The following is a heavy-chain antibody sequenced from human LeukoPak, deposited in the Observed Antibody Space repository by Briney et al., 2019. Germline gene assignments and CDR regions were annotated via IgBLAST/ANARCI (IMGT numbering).Heavy chain of an antibody. CDR2: ISGSGGST. Sequence: GGSLRLSCTASGFTFRNYAMTWVRQAPGKGLEFVSAISGSGGSTYYADSVKGRFTIARDNSNNTLYLQMNSLRAEDTAVYYCAKSQSAGTRVFRWFDPWGQGTLVTVSS. V-gene: IGHV3-23*01. D-gene: IGHD6-13*01. CDR3: AKSQSAGTRVFRWFDP. J-gene: IGHJ5*02. CDR1: GFTFRNYA.